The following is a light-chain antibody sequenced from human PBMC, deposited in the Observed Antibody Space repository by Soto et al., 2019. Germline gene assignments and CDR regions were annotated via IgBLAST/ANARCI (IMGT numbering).Light chain of an antibody. Sequence: EIVLTQSPATLSLSPGERATLSCRASQSVNSNYVAWYQHKPGQGPRLLFYGATHRATGIPDRISGSGSGTDFTLTSSRLEPEDFAVYYCQQYGNSPQTFGQGTKAEIK. CDR3: QQYGNSPQT. CDR2: GAT. CDR1: QSVNSNY. V-gene: IGKV3-20*01. J-gene: IGKJ1*01.